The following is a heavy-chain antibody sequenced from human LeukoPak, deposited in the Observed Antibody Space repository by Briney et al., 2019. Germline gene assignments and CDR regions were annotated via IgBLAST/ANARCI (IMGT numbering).Heavy chain of an antibody. J-gene: IGHJ3*02. D-gene: IGHD4-23*01. CDR2: IWYDGSNE. CDR1: GFTFSSYG. CDR3: ARTTVVTPSAFDI. V-gene: IGHV3-33*08. Sequence: GGSLRISCAASGFTFSSYGMHWVRQAPGKGLEWVAVIWYDGSNEYYADSVKGRFTISRDNSKNTLYLQMNSLRAEDTAVYYCARTTVVTPSAFDIWGQGTMVTVSS.